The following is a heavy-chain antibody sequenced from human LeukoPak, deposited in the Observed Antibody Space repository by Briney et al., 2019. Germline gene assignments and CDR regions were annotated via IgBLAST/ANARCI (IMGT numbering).Heavy chain of an antibody. V-gene: IGHV4-61*01. CDR3: ARVLAAAGWFDP. CDR1: GGSVSSGSYY. J-gene: IGHJ5*02. Sequence: PSETLSLTCTVSGGSVSSGSYYWNWIRQPPGKGLEWIGYIYYSGSTNYNPSLKSRVTISVDTSKNQFSLKLSSVTAADTAVYYCARVLAAAGWFDPWGQGTLVTVSS. CDR2: IYYSGST. D-gene: IGHD6-13*01.